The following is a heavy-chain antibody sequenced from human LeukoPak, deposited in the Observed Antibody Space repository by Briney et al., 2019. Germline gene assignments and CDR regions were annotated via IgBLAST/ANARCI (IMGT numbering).Heavy chain of an antibody. CDR2: IKSKTEGGTT. CDR3: TTEMTTVTTGADY. CDR1: GFTFSNAW. V-gene: IGHV3-15*01. D-gene: IGHD4-17*01. J-gene: IGHJ4*02. Sequence: PGGSLRLSCAASGFTFSNAWMSWVRQAPGKGLEWVGRIKSKTEGGTTDYAAPVKGRFTISRDDSKNTLYLQMNSLKTEDTAVYYCTTEMTTVTTGADYWGQGTLVTVSS.